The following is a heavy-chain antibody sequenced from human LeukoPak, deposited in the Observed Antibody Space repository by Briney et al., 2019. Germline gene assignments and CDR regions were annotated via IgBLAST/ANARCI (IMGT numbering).Heavy chain of an antibody. V-gene: IGHV3-21*01. Sequence: GGSLRLSCVASGFTFSTYSMNWVRQAPGKGLEWVSSTSSSSSYIYYADSVKGRFTISRDNAKKSLYLQMNSLRAEDTAVYYCAELGITMIGGVWGKGTTVTISS. CDR3: AELGITMIGGV. D-gene: IGHD3-10*02. CDR1: GFTFSTYS. CDR2: TSSSSSYI. J-gene: IGHJ6*04.